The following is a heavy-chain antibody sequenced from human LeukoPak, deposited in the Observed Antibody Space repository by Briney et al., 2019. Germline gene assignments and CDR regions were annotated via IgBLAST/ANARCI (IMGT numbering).Heavy chain of an antibody. Sequence: PGGSLRLSCAASGFTFSSYAMSWVRQASGKGLEWVSAISGSGGSTYYADSVKGRFTISRDNSKNTLYLQMNSLRAEDTAVYYCARRDLWYSSSWYYFDYWGQGTLVTVSS. D-gene: IGHD6-13*01. J-gene: IGHJ4*02. CDR2: ISGSGGST. CDR3: ARRDLWYSSSWYYFDY. CDR1: GFTFSSYA. V-gene: IGHV3-23*01.